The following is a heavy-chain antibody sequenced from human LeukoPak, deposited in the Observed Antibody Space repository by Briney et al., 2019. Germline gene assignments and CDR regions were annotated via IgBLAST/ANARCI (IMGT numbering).Heavy chain of an antibody. CDR1: GFTFSSYG. D-gene: IGHD3-22*01. J-gene: IGHJ3*02. CDR3: ARDDYYYDSSGYYYPNDAFDI. Sequence: PGRSLRLSCAASGFTFSSYGMHWVRQAPGKGLEWVAVIWYDGSNKYYADSVKGRFTISRDNSKNTLYLQMNSLRAEDTAVYYCARDDYYYDSSGYYYPNDAFDIWAKGQWSPSLQ. V-gene: IGHV3-33*01. CDR2: IWYDGSNK.